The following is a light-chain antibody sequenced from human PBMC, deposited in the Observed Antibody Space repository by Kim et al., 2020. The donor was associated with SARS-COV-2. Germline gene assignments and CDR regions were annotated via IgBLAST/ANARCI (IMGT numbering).Light chain of an antibody. V-gene: IGLV3-19*01. Sequence: SSELTQDPAVSVALGQTVRITCQGDSLRTYSASWYQQKPGQAPVFVIYGENNRPSGIPDRFSGSSSGDTASLTITEAQAEDEADYYCNSRDTSGTHVVFGGGTQLTVL. CDR1: SLRTYS. J-gene: IGLJ2*01. CDR2: GEN. CDR3: NSRDTSGTHVV.